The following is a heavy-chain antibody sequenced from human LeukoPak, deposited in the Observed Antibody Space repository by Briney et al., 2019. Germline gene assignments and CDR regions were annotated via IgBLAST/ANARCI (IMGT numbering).Heavy chain of an antibody. CDR3: AKGTGGYYGPFDS. V-gene: IGHV3-9*01. D-gene: IGHD3-22*01. CDR2: INWNSGSI. CDR1: GFSFDDYA. J-gene: IGHJ4*02. Sequence: GRSLRLSCAASGFSFDDYAMFWVRQAPGKGLEWVSGINWNSGSIDFADSMKGRFTISRDNAKDSLYLQMNSLRAEDTAFYYCAKGTGGYYGPFDSWGQGTLVTVSS.